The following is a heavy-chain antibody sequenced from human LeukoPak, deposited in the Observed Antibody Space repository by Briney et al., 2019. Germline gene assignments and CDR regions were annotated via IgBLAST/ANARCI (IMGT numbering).Heavy chain of an antibody. Sequence: SETLSLTCTVSGGSISSYYWSWIRQPPGKGLEWIGYIYYSGSTNYNPSLKSRVTISVDTSKNQFSLKLSSVTAADTAVYYCARVPLEPYGGWFDPWGQGTLVTVSS. CDR2: IYYSGST. CDR3: ARVPLEPYGGWFDP. V-gene: IGHV4-59*01. D-gene: IGHD1-1*01. CDR1: GGSISSYY. J-gene: IGHJ5*02.